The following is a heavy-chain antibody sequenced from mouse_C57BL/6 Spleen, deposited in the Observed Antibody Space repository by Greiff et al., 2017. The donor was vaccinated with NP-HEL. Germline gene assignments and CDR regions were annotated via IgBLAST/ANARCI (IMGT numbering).Heavy chain of an antibody. CDR2: IDPETGGT. CDR3: TRSGDGYYVGAAMDY. V-gene: IGHV1-15*01. Sequence: VQLQQSGAELVRPGASVTLSCKASGYTFTDYEMHWVKQTPVHGLEWIGAIDPETGGTAYNQKFKGKAILTADKSSSTAYMELRSLTSEDSAVYYCTRSGDGYYVGAAMDYWGQGTSVTVSS. J-gene: IGHJ4*01. CDR1: GYTFTDYE. D-gene: IGHD2-3*01.